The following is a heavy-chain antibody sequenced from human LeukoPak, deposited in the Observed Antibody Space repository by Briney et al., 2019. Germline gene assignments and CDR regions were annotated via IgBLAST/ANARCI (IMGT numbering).Heavy chain of an antibody. Sequence: GGSLRLSCAASGFTFSNHWMSWVRQPPGKGLEWVANIKQDGSENYYVDSVKGRFTISRDNAKNSLYLQMNSLRAEDTAVYYCAREFRPAAIPFYYHYAMDVWGQGTTVTVSS. J-gene: IGHJ6*02. D-gene: IGHD2-2*01. CDR3: AREFRPAAIPFYYHYAMDV. CDR2: IKQDGSEN. CDR1: GFTFSNHW. V-gene: IGHV3-7*01.